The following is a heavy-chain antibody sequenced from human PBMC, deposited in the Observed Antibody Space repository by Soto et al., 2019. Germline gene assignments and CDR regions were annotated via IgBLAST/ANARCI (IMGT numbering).Heavy chain of an antibody. V-gene: IGHV3-21*01. D-gene: IGHD6-19*01. CDR2: ISSSSSYI. J-gene: IGHJ5*02. CDR1: GFTFSSYS. CDR3: ARGASVAGTPADWFDP. Sequence: EVQLVESGGGLVKPGGSLRLSCAASGFTFSSYSMNWVRQAPGKGLEWVSSISSSSSYIYYADSVKGRFTISRDNAKNALYLQMNSLRAEDTAVYYCARGASVAGTPADWFDPWGQGTLVTVSS.